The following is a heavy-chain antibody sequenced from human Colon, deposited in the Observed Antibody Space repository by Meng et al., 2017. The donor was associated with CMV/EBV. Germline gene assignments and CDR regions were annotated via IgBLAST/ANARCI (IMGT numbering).Heavy chain of an antibody. J-gene: IGHJ5*02. CDR3: AKEGADNWFDP. D-gene: IGHD4/OR15-4a*01. Sequence: GSLRLSCAASGFSLSHYWMTWIRQPPGKGLEWLGYIFHGGTTNYNSSLKSRLTISVDTSKNQVFLELRSVTAADTAVYYCAKEGADNWFDPWGQGTLVTVSS. V-gene: IGHV4-59*01. CDR2: IFHGGTT. CDR1: GFSLSHYW.